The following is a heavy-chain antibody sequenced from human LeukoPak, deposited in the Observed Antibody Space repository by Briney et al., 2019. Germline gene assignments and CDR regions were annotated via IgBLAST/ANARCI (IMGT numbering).Heavy chain of an antibody. CDR3: ARDGRMTATAGWFDP. CDR1: GFTVSSNY. CDR2: IYSGGST. V-gene: IGHV3-66*01. Sequence: HTGGSLRLSCAASGFTVSSNYMSWVRQAPGKGLEWVSVIYSGGSTYYADSVKGRFTISRDNSKNTLYLQMNSLRAEDTAVYYCARDGRMTATAGWFDPWGQGTLVTVSS. D-gene: IGHD5-18*01. J-gene: IGHJ5*02.